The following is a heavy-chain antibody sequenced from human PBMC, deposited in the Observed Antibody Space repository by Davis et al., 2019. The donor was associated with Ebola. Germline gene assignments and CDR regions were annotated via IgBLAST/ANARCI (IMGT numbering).Heavy chain of an antibody. CDR2: ISSSSSYI. CDR1: GFTFSSYS. Sequence: PGGSLRLSCAASGFTFSSYSMNWVRQAPGKGLEWVSSISSSSSYIYYADSVKGRFTISRDNAKNSLYLQMNSLRGEDTAVYYCAKGLGATVGDYYYYAMDVWGKGTTVTVSS. J-gene: IGHJ6*04. D-gene: IGHD1-26*01. CDR3: AKGLGATVGDYYYYAMDV. V-gene: IGHV3-21*01.